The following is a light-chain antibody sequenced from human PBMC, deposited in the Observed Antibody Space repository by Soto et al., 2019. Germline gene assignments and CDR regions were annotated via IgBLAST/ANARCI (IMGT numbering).Light chain of an antibody. CDR2: YVS. CDR1: QSLAYIDGNTY. J-gene: IGKJ2*01. CDR3: MQSTHWPPYT. V-gene: IGKV2-30*01. Sequence: EVVMTQSPLSLPVTLGQPASISCRSSQSLAYIDGNTYLTWFHQRPGQSPRRLIYYVSNRDSGVTDRFSGSRSGTDFTLKISRVEAEDAGIYYCMQSTHWPPYTFGQGTKLEIK.